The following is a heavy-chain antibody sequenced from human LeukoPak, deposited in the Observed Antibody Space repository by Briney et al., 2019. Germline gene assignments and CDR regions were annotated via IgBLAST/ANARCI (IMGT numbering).Heavy chain of an antibody. V-gene: IGHV3-30*18. D-gene: IGHD3-10*01. CDR2: ISYDGHDE. J-gene: IGHJ3*01. Sequence: GSLRLSCAVSGFTFSRFGMNWVRQAPGKGLEGVATISYDGHDEYYADSVKDRFTISRDNSMLYLQMNNVRPEDTAVYYCAKDLRESGSGTYGDAFDLWGQGTMVAVSS. CDR1: GFTFSRFG. CDR3: AKDLRESGSGTYGDAFDL.